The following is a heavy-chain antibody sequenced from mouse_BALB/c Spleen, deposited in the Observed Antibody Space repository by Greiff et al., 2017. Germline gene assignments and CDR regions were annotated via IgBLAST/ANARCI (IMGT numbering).Heavy chain of an antibody. CDR1: GFAFSSYD. J-gene: IGHJ3*01. V-gene: IGHV5-12-1*01. CDR3: ARHGRGVRFAY. Sequence: EVQGVESGGGLVKPGGSLKLSCAASGFAFSSYDMSWVRQTPEQRLEWVAYISSGGGSTYYPDTVKGRFTISRDNAKNTLYLQMSSLKSEDTAMYYCARHGRGVRFAYWGQGTLVTVSA. CDR2: ISSGGGST.